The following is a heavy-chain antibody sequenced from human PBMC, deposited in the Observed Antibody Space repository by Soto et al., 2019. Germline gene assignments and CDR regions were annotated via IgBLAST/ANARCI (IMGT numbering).Heavy chain of an antibody. J-gene: IGHJ4*02. Sequence: QVQLVQSGAEVREPGASVKVSCKASGYSFTSLDINWVRQTTGQGLEWMGWMQPSSGRTGYAQKFQGRVTMTRDTYINTAYMELSSLTSDDTAIYYCARGVTAGVDYWGQGTLVTVSS. CDR2: MQPSSGRT. V-gene: IGHV1-8*01. D-gene: IGHD1-26*01. CDR1: GYSFTSLD. CDR3: ARGVTAGVDY.